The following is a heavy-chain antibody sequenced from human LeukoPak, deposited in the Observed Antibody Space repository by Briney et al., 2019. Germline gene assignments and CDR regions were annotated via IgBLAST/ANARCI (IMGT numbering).Heavy chain of an antibody. CDR1: GGSISSGNYY. CDR3: ARVADRYSYGDFDY. CDR2: IYHSGSS. Sequence: SETLSLTCNVSGGSISSGNYYWAWIRQPPGKGLEWIGSIYHSGSSYYSPSLKSRVTIPVDTSKNQFSLKLSSVTAADTAVYYCARVADRYSYGDFDYWGQGTLVTVSS. J-gene: IGHJ4*02. V-gene: IGHV4-39*07. D-gene: IGHD5-18*01.